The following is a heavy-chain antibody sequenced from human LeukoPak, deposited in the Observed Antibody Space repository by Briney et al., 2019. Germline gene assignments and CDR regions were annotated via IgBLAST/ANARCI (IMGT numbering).Heavy chain of an antibody. CDR1: GYTFTSYG. CDR3: ARDPGRYYDFWSGYYTGSDAFDI. CDR2: ISAYNGNT. J-gene: IGHJ3*02. D-gene: IGHD3-3*01. V-gene: IGHV1-18*01. Sequence: ASVKVSCKASGYTFTSYGISWVRQAPGQGLEWMGWISAYNGNTNYAQKLQGRVTMTTHTSTSTAYMELRSLRSDDTAVYYCARDPGRYYDFWSGYYTGSDAFDIWGQGTMVTVSS.